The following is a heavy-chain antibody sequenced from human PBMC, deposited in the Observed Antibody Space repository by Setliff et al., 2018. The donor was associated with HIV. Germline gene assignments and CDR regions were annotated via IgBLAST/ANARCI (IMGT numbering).Heavy chain of an antibody. J-gene: IGHJ6*03. CDR1: GFTFSDFA. CDR2: SRSRPNSYAT. D-gene: IGHD1-20*01. CDR3: TPITGYYMDV. V-gene: IGHV3-73*01. Sequence: GGSLRLSCAASGFTFSDFAIHWVRQASGKGLEWVGRSRSRPNSYATTYAASVQGRFTISRDDSKNTAYLQMNSLKTEDTAVYYCTPITGYYMDVWGKGTTVTVSS.